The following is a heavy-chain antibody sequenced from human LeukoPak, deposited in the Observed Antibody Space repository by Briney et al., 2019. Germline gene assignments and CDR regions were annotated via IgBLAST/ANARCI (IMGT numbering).Heavy chain of an antibody. CDR2: FYYSGGT. Sequence: PSETLSLTCTVSGASITSYYWSWIRQPPGKGLEWIGYFYYSGGTNYNPSLKSRVTISIDTSRNQISLKVSSVNAADTAVYYCARAYYGSTSTNYYMDVWGKGTTVTVSS. J-gene: IGHJ6*03. D-gene: IGHD2-2*01. CDR3: ARAYYGSTSTNYYMDV. CDR1: GASITSYY. V-gene: IGHV4-59*01.